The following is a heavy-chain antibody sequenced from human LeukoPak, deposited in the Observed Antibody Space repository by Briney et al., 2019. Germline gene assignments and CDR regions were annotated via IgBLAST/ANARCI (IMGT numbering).Heavy chain of an antibody. V-gene: IGHV3-21*01. CDR3: ATGDDNDWYSVDY. CDR2: ISRSSSYI. CDR1: GFTFSSYS. D-gene: IGHD3-9*01. Sequence: PGGSLRLSCAASGFTFSSYSMNWVRQAPGKGLEWVSSISRSSSYIYHAESLRGRFTISRDNAKNSLYLQINSLRAEDTAVYYCATGDDNDWYSVDYWGQGTLVTVSS. J-gene: IGHJ4*02.